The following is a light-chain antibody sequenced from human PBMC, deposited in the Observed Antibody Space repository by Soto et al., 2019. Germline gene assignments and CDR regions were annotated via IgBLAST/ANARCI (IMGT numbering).Light chain of an antibody. CDR3: QQYDSSPT. Sequence: EIVLTQSPGTLSLSPGERATLSCRASQSVRNSYLARYQQKPGQAPRLLIYGASTRATGIPDRFSVSGSGTDFTLTITRLEPEDFAVYYCQQYDSSPTFGQGTKVEIK. V-gene: IGKV3-20*01. J-gene: IGKJ1*01. CDR2: GAS. CDR1: QSVRNSY.